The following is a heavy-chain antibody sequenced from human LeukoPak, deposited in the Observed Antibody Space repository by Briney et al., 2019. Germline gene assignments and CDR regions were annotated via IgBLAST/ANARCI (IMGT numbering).Heavy chain of an antibody. Sequence: GGSLRLSCAASGFTFSSYAMHWDRQAPGKGLEWVALVSYDGSNKYYVDSVKGRFTISRDNSKNTLYLQMNSLRAEDTALYYCATHYYDSSGYHSPDYWGQGTLVTVSS. CDR3: ATHYYDSSGYHSPDY. CDR1: GFTFSSYA. V-gene: IGHV3-30-3*01. D-gene: IGHD3-22*01. CDR2: VSYDGSNK. J-gene: IGHJ4*02.